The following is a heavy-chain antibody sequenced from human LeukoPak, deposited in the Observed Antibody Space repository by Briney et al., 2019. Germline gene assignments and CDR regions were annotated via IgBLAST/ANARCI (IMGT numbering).Heavy chain of an antibody. CDR3: ARGSGFHPFDI. J-gene: IGHJ3*02. CDR2: ISGYNGNT. Sequence: ASVKVSCKASGYTFTTYNINWVRQAPGQGLEWMGWISGYNGNTNYAQKLQGRVTMTTDTSTSTAYMELRSLRSDDTAVYYCARGSGFHPFDIWGQGAMVTVSS. CDR1: GYTFTTYN. V-gene: IGHV1-18*01. D-gene: IGHD3-10*01.